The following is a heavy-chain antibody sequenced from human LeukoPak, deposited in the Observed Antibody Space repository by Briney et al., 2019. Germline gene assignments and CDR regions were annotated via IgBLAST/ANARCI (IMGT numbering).Heavy chain of an antibody. CDR1: GFTFSSYA. CDR3: AKPLRGWYYFDY. Sequence: GGSLRLSCAASGFTFSSYAMSWVRQAPGKGLEWVSAISGSGGSTYYADSVKGRFTISRDNSKSTLYLQMNSLRAEDTAVYYCAKPLRGWYYFDYWGQGTLVTVSS. CDR2: ISGSGGST. J-gene: IGHJ4*02. V-gene: IGHV3-23*01. D-gene: IGHD6-19*01.